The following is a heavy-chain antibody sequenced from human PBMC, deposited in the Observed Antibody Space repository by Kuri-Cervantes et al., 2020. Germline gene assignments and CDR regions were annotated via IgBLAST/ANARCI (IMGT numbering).Heavy chain of an antibody. V-gene: IGHV4-61*01. CDR1: GCTVSSGSYS. Sequence: SETLSLTCTVSGCTVSSGSYSWSWIRQPPGKGLEWIGYIYYSGSTNYNPSLKSRVTISEDTSKTQFSLKLSSVTAADTAVYYCAREGSHITMVRGVDYWGQGTTVTVSS. D-gene: IGHD3-10*01. J-gene: IGHJ4*02. CDR2: IYYSGST. CDR3: AREGSHITMVRGVDY.